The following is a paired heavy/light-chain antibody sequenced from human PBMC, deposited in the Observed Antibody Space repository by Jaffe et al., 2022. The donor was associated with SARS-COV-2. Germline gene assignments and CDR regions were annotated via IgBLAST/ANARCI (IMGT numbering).Heavy chain of an antibody. V-gene: IGHV4-30-2*01. CDR2: IYHSGST. J-gene: IGHJ6*02. D-gene: IGHD2-15*01. CDR3: ARVPGYCSGGSCLGGYGMDV. Sequence: QLQLQESGSGLVKPSQTLSLTCAVSGGSISSGGYSWSWIRQPPGKGLEWIGYIYHSGSTYYNPSLKSRVTISVDRSKNQFSLKLSSVTAADTAVYYCARVPGYCSGGSCLGGYGMDVWGQGTTVTVSS. CDR1: GGSISSGGYS.
Light chain of an antibody. CDR1: QSVSSY. J-gene: IGKJ1*01. V-gene: IGKV3-11*01. CDR3: QQRSNWPPWT. Sequence: EIVLTQSPATLSLSPGERATLSCRASQSVSSYLAWYQQKPGQAPRLLIYDASNRATGIPARFSGSGSGTDFTLTISSLEPEDFAVYYCQQRSNWPPWTFGQGTKVEIK. CDR2: DAS.